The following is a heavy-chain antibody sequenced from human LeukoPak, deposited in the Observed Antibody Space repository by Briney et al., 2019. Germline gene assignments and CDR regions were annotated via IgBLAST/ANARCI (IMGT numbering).Heavy chain of an antibody. Sequence: GASVKVSCKASGYTFTGYYMHWVRQAPGQGLEWMGWINPDSGGTNHAQKFQGRVTLTRDTSITTAYMELSRLRSDDTAVYYCARTVLAPSKSGPFGSWGQGTLVTVSS. CDR1: GYTFTGYY. D-gene: IGHD3-16*01. J-gene: IGHJ4*02. CDR3: ARTVLAPSKSGPFGS. CDR2: INPDSGGT. V-gene: IGHV1-2*02.